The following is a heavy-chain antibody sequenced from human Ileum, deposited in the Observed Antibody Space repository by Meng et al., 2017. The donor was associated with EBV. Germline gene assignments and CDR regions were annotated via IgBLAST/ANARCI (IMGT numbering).Heavy chain of an antibody. CDR2: IQHSGST. J-gene: IGHJ4*02. CDR1: GGAIRCGGHS. CDR3: ARAHPVVYFFDY. D-gene: IGHD4-23*01. V-gene: IGHV4-30-2*01. Sequence: LPEFGSGPVNPSHTRSLTGCVSGGAIRCGGHSWSWIRQPPGKGLEWIGDIQHSGSTYYNPSLKSRVTISVDRSRNQFSLKLSSVTAADTAVYYCARAHPVVYFFDYWGQGTLVTVSS.